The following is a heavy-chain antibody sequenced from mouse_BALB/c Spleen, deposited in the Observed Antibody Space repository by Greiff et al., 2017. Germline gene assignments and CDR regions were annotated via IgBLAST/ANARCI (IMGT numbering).Heavy chain of an antibody. CDR1: GYTFTDYY. D-gene: IGHD4-1*01. CDR2: INPNNGDT. J-gene: IGHJ2*01. CDR3: ARHWDGGNYFDY. V-gene: IGHV1-26*01. Sequence: EVQLQESGPELVKPGASVKMSCKASGYTFTDYYMTWVKQSHGKSLEWIGDINPNNGDTFYNQKFKGKATLTVDKSSSTAYMQLNSLTSEDSAVYYCARHWDGGNYFDYWGQGTTLTVAS.